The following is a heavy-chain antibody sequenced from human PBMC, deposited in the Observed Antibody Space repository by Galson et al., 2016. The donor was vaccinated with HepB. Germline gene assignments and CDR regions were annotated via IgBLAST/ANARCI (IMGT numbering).Heavy chain of an antibody. CDR3: GKHGGFDF. V-gene: IGHV3-23*01. CDR1: GFSFSISG. J-gene: IGHJ4*02. CDR2: ITGSGDAT. Sequence: SLRLSCAASGFSFSISGMSWVRQIPGRGLEWISGITGSGDATHYADSVKGRFIISRDNSKNTEYLFMNNLRVGDTAIYYCGKHGGFDFGGQGALVTVSS. D-gene: IGHD3-16*01.